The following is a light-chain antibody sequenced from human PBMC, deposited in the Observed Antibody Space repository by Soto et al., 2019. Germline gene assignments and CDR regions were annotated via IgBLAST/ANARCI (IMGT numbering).Light chain of an antibody. Sequence: DIQMTQSPSTLSASVGDRVTITCRASQSISSWLAWYQQKPGKAPKLLIYKASTLKSGVPSRFSGSGSGTXFTLPISSLQPDDFATYSCQHYNSYSEAFGQGTKVDIK. CDR3: QHYNSYSEA. CDR1: QSISSW. CDR2: KAS. J-gene: IGKJ1*01. V-gene: IGKV1-5*03.